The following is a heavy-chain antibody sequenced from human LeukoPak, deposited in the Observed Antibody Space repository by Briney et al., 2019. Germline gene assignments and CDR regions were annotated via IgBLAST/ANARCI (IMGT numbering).Heavy chain of an antibody. Sequence: GASVKVSCEASGYTFTDYYIHWVRQAPGQGLEWMGMINPSGGSTSYAQKFQGRVTMTRDTSTSTVYMDLNSLRSEDTAVYFCARSIRGCSSSPCYEDYWGQGTLVTVSS. CDR3: ARSIRGCSSSPCYEDY. CDR1: GYTFTDYY. D-gene: IGHD2-2*01. J-gene: IGHJ4*02. V-gene: IGHV1-46*01. CDR2: INPSGGST.